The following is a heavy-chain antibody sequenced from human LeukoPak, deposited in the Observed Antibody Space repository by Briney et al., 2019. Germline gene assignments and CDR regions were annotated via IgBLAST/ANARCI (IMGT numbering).Heavy chain of an antibody. Sequence: PSETLSLTCTVYGGSISSSSYYWGWIRQPPGKGLEWIGSIYYGGTTYYNPSLKSRVTISLDTSKKQFSLRVTSVTAADTAVYYCARRPTFYGFDVWGQGTTVTVSS. J-gene: IGHJ6*02. CDR3: ARRPTFYGFDV. D-gene: IGHD3-10*01. V-gene: IGHV4-39*01. CDR2: IYYGGTT. CDR1: GGSISSSSYY.